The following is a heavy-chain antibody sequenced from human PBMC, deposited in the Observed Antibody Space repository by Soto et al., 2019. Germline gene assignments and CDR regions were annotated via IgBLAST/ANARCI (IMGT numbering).Heavy chain of an antibody. CDR3: AREFIAAAGPYYYYYGMDV. D-gene: IGHD6-13*01. CDR2: IWYDGSNK. Sequence: QVQLVESGGDVDQSGRSQRLSCAASGFTFSSYGMHWVRQAPGKGLEWVAVIWYDGSNKYYADSVKGRFTISRDNSKNTLYLQMNSLRAEDTAVYYCAREFIAAAGPYYYYYGMDVWGQWTTVTVSS. V-gene: IGHV3-33*01. CDR1: GFTFSSYG. J-gene: IGHJ6*02.